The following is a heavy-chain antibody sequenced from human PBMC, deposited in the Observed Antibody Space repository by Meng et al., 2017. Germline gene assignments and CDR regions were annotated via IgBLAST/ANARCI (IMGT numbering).Heavy chain of an antibody. J-gene: IGHJ4*02. CDR2: IKQDESEK. CDR3: ARLNTAAYRRDFDY. D-gene: IGHD6-13*01. Sequence: GSLRLSCAASGFTFSSYWMSWVRLPPGKGLDWVANIKQDESEKYYVDSVKGRFTISRDNAKNSLYLQMNSLRAEDTAVYYCARLNTAAYRRDFDYWGQGTLVTVSS. CDR1: GFTFSSYW. V-gene: IGHV3-7*01.